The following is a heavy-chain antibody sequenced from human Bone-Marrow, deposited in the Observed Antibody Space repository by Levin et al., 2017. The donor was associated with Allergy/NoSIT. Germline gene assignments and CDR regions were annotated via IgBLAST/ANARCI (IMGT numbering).Heavy chain of an antibody. V-gene: IGHV3-23*01. Sequence: GGSLRLSCAASGFTFSSYAMSWVRQAPGKGLEWVSAISGSGGSTYYADSVKGRFTISRDNSKNTLYLQMNSLRAEDTAVYYCALFQYKINDFWSGLNDYWGQGTLVTVSS. D-gene: IGHD3-3*01. CDR2: ISGSGGST. CDR3: ALFQYKINDFWSGLNDY. CDR1: GFTFSSYA. J-gene: IGHJ4*02.